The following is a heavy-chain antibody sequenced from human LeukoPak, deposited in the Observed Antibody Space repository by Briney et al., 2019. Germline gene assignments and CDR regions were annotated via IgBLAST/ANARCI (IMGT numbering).Heavy chain of an antibody. V-gene: IGHV1-2*02. CDR1: GYTFTGHY. CDR3: ARVRDYDYVWGSYRKYYFDY. D-gene: IGHD3-16*02. CDR2: INPNSGGT. J-gene: IGHJ4*02. Sequence: ASVKVSCKASGYTFTGHYMHWVRQAPGQGLKWMGWINPNSGGTNYAQKFQGRVTMTRDTSISTAYMELSSLTSDDTAVYYCARVRDYDYVWGSYRKYYFDYWGQGTLVTVSS.